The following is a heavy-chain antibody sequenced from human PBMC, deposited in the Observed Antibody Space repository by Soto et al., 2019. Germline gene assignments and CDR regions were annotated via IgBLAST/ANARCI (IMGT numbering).Heavy chain of an antibody. J-gene: IGHJ5*02. Sequence: GGSLRVSCTASGFTFSTHWMTWVRQAPGKGLEWVANINPDGSERYYVDSVKGRFAISRDNAKGSLFLQMSSLRPADTAVYYCATNPLERHCSGANCANWFGPWGKGTLVTVSS. CDR1: GFTFSTHW. D-gene: IGHD2-15*01. CDR2: INPDGSER. V-gene: IGHV3-7*01. CDR3: ATNPLERHCSGANCANWFGP.